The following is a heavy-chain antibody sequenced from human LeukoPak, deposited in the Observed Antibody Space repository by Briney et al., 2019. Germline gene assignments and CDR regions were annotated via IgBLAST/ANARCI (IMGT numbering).Heavy chain of an antibody. J-gene: IGHJ5*02. D-gene: IGHD2-2*01. CDR2: INPNSGGT. Sequence: ASVTVSCKASGYTFTGYYMHWVRQAPGQGLEWMGWINPNSGGTNYAQKFQGRVTMTRDTSISTAYMELSRLRSDDTAVYYCARYCSSTSCSIYNWFDPWGQGTLVTVSS. V-gene: IGHV1-2*02. CDR3: ARYCSSTSCSIYNWFDP. CDR1: GYTFTGYY.